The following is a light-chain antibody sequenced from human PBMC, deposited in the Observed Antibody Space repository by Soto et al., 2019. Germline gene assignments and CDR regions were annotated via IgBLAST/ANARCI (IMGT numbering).Light chain of an antibody. J-gene: IGKJ4*01. CDR1: PSVSGSD. V-gene: IGKV3D-20*02. Sequence: EIVLTQSPGTLSLSPGERATLSCRASPSVSGSDLAWYQQKPGQAPRLVIYGASSRATGIPDRFSGSGSGTDFTLTISRLEPEDFGVYFCQQRSDWPLTFGGGTKVEIK. CDR2: GAS. CDR3: QQRSDWPLT.